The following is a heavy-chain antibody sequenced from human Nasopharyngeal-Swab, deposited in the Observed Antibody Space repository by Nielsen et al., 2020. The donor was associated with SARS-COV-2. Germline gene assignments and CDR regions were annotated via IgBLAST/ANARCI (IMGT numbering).Heavy chain of an antibody. J-gene: IGHJ6*04. V-gene: IGHV3-15*01. D-gene: IGHD6-19*01. CDR1: GFTFSKPW. CDR3: TTYSSGWL. CDR2: TKSRASGGTT. Sequence: ESLKISCATSGFTFSKPWMSWVRQAPGTGPEWFGRTKSRASGGTTDYAAPVIGRFTVSRDDSESTLYLQMSSLKTEDTAVYYCTTYSSGWLWGKGTTVTVSS.